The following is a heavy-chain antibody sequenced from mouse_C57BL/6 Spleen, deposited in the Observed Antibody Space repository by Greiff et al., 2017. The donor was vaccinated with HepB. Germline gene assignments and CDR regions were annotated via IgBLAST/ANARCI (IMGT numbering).Heavy chain of an antibody. Sequence: QVHVKQPGAELVKPGASVKLSCKASGYTFTSYWMQWVKQRPGQGLEWIGEIDPSDSYTNYNQKFKGKATLTVDTSSSTAYMQLSSLTSEDSAVYYCAREPPTVVATMDAMDYWGQGTSVTVSS. CDR2: IDPSDSYT. V-gene: IGHV1-50*01. J-gene: IGHJ4*01. D-gene: IGHD1-1*01. CDR1: GYTFTSYW. CDR3: AREPPTVVATMDAMDY.